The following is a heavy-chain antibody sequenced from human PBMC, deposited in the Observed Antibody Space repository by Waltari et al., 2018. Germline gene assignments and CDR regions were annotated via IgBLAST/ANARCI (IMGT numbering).Heavy chain of an antibody. J-gene: IGHJ4*02. D-gene: IGHD6-19*01. Sequence: EVQLLESGGGLVQPGGSLRLSCAASGFTFSTYAMSWVRQAPGKGLEWVSTKSGSNDGGTYYADSVKGRFTISRDNSKNTLYLQMNSLRAEDTAVYYCAIKTYSTGWHYFDYWGQGTLVTVSS. CDR1: GFTFSTYA. CDR3: AIKTYSTGWHYFDY. V-gene: IGHV3-23*01. CDR2: KSGSNDGGT.